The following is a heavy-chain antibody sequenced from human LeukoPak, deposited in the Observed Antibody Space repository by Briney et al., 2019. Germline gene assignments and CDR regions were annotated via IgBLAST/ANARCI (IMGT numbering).Heavy chain of an antibody. CDR3: ASLGMYQLLYRGYYYYYMDV. D-gene: IGHD2-2*02. Sequence: GGSLRLSCAASGFTFSSYSMNWVRQAPGKGLEWVSYISSSSSTIYYADSVKGRFTISRDNAKNSLYLQMNSLRAEDTAVYYCASLGMYQLLYRGYYYYYMDVWGKGTTVTVSS. CDR2: ISSSSSTI. V-gene: IGHV3-48*01. CDR1: GFTFSSYS. J-gene: IGHJ6*03.